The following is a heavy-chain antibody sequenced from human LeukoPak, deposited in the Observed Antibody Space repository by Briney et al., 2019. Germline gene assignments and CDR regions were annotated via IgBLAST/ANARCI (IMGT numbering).Heavy chain of an antibody. D-gene: IGHD3-22*01. Sequence: QPARSLRLSCTASGFTVGGYAMSWFRHAPGKGLVWVGFIRSKAYGRTTEYAVSVQGRFTISRDDSKSIAYLQMNSLKTEDTAVYYCTRAPYYYDSSGYYRSYDYYYYYYMDVWGKGTTVTVSS. CDR2: IRSKAYGRTT. CDR1: GFTVGGYA. V-gene: IGHV3-49*03. J-gene: IGHJ6*03. CDR3: TRAPYYYDSSGYYRSYDYYYYYYMDV.